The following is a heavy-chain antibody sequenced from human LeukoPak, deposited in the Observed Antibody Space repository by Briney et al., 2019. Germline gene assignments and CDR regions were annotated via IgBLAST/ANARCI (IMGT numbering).Heavy chain of an antibody. CDR3: ARDLGYYYGSGSPNY. Sequence: AGGSLRLSCAASGFTFSSYAMHWVRQAPGKGLEWVAVISYDGSNKYYADSVKGRFTISRDNSKNTLYLQMNSLRAEDTAVYYCARDLGYYYGSGSPNYWGQGTLVTVSS. D-gene: IGHD3-10*01. CDR2: ISYDGSNK. V-gene: IGHV3-30-3*01. CDR1: GFTFSSYA. J-gene: IGHJ4*02.